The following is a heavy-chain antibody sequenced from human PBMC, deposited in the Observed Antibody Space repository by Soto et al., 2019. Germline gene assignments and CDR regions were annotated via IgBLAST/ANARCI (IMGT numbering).Heavy chain of an antibody. V-gene: IGHV5-10-1*01. J-gene: IGHJ6*02. CDR3: ARPHYNWNDLDYGMDV. CDR1: GCSFTSYW. Sequence: SGESLKIPWKGVGCSFTSYWISWVRQMPGKGLEWMGRIEPSDSYTNYSPSFQGHVTISADKSISTAYLQWSSLKASDTAMYYCARPHYNWNDLDYGMDVWGQGTTVTVSS. D-gene: IGHD1-1*01. CDR2: IEPSDSYT.